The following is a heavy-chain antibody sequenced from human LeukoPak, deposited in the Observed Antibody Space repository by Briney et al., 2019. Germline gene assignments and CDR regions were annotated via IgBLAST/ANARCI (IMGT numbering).Heavy chain of an antibody. Sequence: PSETLSLTCAVSGGSISSGGYSWSWIRQPPGKGLEWIGYIYHSGSTYYNPSLKSRVTISVDRSKNQFSLKLSSVTAADTAVYYCAVRGYSYGYSWYFDLWGRGTLVTVSS. D-gene: IGHD5-18*01. V-gene: IGHV4-30-2*01. J-gene: IGHJ2*01. CDR1: GGSISSGGYS. CDR2: IYHSGST. CDR3: AVRGYSYGYSWYFDL.